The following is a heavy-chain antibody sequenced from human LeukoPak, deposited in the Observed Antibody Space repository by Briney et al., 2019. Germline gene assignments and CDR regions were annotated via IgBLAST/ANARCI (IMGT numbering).Heavy chain of an antibody. V-gene: IGHV4-34*01. D-gene: IGHD3-3*01. CDR2: INHSGST. Sequence: SETLSLTCAVYGGSFSGYYWSWIRQPPGKGLEWIGEINHSGSTNYNPSLKSRVTISVDTSKKQFSLKLNSVTAAVRAVYYCARAGMLSIFGVVIDGFDYWGQGTLVTVSS. CDR3: ARAGMLSIFGVVIDGFDY. J-gene: IGHJ4*02. CDR1: GGSFSGYY.